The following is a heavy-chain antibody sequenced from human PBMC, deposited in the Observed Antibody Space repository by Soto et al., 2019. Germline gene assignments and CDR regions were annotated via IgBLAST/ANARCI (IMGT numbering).Heavy chain of an antibody. CDR3: ARGLAPYYFDP. CDR1: GYTFTGYA. J-gene: IGHJ4*02. CDR2: INAGNGNT. Sequence: ASVKVSCKASGYTFTGYAMHWVRQAPGQRLEWMGWINAGNGNTKYSQKIQGRVTITRDTSASTAYMEMSSLRSEDTAVYYCARGLAPYYFDPWGQGTLVTVSS. D-gene: IGHD6-19*01. V-gene: IGHV1-3*01.